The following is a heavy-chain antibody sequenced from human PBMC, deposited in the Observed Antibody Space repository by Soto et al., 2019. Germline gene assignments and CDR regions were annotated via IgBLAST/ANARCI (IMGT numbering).Heavy chain of an antibody. CDR2: IYYSGST. Sequence: TLSLTCTVSGGSISSYYWSWIRQPPGKGLEWIGYIYYSGSTNYNPSLKSRVTISVDTSKNQFSLKLSSVTAADTAVYYCARRYCSSTSCYNWFDPWGQGTLVTVSS. J-gene: IGHJ5*02. CDR1: GGSISSYY. D-gene: IGHD2-2*01. V-gene: IGHV4-59*08. CDR3: ARRYCSSTSCYNWFDP.